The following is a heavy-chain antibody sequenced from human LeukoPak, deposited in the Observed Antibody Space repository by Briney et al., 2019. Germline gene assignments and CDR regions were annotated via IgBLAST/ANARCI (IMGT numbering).Heavy chain of an antibody. J-gene: IGHJ6*02. D-gene: IGHD4-11*01. CDR2: INHSGST. CDR3: ASYTPYYYYGMDV. V-gene: IGHV4-34*01. Sequence: PSETLSLTCAVYGGSFSGYYWSWIRQPPGKGLEWIGEINHSGSTNYNPPLKSRVTISVDTSKNQFSLKLSSVTAADTAVYYCASYTPYYYYGMDVWGQGTTVTVSS. CDR1: GGSFSGYY.